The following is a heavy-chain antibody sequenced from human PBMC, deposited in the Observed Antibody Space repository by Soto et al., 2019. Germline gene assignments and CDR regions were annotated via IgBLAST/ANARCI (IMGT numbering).Heavy chain of an antibody. Sequence: PGGSLRLSSAAPGFTFSSYWMSWVRQAPGKGLEWVANIKQDGSEKYYVDSVKGRFTISRDTAKNSLYLQMNSLRAEDTAVYYCARDHDDIVATTRFDYWGQGTLVTVSS. CDR1: GFTFSSYW. V-gene: IGHV3-7*01. D-gene: IGHD5-12*01. CDR3: ARDHDDIVATTRFDY. CDR2: IKQDGSEK. J-gene: IGHJ4*02.